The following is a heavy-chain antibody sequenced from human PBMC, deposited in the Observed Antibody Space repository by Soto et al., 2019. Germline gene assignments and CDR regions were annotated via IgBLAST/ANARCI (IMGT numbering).Heavy chain of an antibody. V-gene: IGHV3-23*01. CDR3: VKGSRGSRPYYFDT. D-gene: IGHD3-22*01. CDR1: GFTFSTSA. CDR2: INGGGSDT. Sequence: GGSLRLSCAASGFTFSTSAMSWVRQAPGKGLDWVSAINGGGSDTWYADSVKGRFTLSRDNSKNTLSLQMNSLRAEDTAIYYCVKGSRGSRPYYFDTWGQGTLVTVS. J-gene: IGHJ4*02.